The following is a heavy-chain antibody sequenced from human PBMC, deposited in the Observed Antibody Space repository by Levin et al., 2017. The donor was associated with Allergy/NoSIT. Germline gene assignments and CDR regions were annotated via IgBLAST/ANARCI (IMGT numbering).Heavy chain of an antibody. J-gene: IGHJ4*02. CDR3: AIGRGYSYGYDY. D-gene: IGHD5-18*01. CDR2: IYYSGST. CDR1: GGSISSYY. Sequence: SETLSLTCTVSGGSISSYYWSWIRQPPGKGLEWIGYIYYSGSTNYNPSLKSRVTISVDTSKNHFSLKLSSVTAADTAVYYCAIGRGYSYGYDYWGQGTLVTVSS. V-gene: IGHV4-59*08.